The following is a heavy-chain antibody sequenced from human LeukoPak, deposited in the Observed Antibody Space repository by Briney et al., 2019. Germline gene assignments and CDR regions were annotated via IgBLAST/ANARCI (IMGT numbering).Heavy chain of an antibody. Sequence: PSETLSLTCTVSGGSISSYYWSWIRQPPGKGLEWIGYIYYSGSTNYNPSLKSRVTISVDTSKNQFSLKLSSVTAADTAVYYCARHGGLEAYGSGSYWGQGALVTVSS. V-gene: IGHV4-59*08. D-gene: IGHD3-10*01. CDR1: GGSISSYY. CDR2: IYYSGST. CDR3: ARHGGLEAYGSGSY. J-gene: IGHJ4*02.